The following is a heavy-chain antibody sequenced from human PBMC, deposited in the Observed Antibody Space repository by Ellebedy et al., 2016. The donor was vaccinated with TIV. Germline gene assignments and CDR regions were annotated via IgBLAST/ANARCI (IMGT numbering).Heavy chain of an antibody. Sequence: ASVKVSCKAPGGTFSRYALSWVRQAPGQGLEWMGRIIPVLGTTNYAQKFQGRVTITADKSTTTAYMELSSLRSDDTAVYYCATTEGAVSYYYYGMDVWGQGTTVTVSS. D-gene: IGHD2-8*01. CDR2: IIPVLGTT. V-gene: IGHV1-69*04. CDR3: ATTEGAVSYYYYGMDV. CDR1: GGTFSRYA. J-gene: IGHJ6*02.